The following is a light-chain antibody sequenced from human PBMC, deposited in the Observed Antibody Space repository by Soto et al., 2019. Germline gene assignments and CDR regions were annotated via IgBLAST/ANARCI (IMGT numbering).Light chain of an antibody. V-gene: IGLV3-21*02. CDR3: QVRDSSNDYVV. J-gene: IGLJ3*02. Sequence: SYELTQPPSVSVAPGQTARITCEGHNIGSKSVHWYQLRPGQAPVVVVYDDTDRPSGSPERFSGSNSGNTATLTITRVEAGDGADYYCQVRDSSNDYVVFGGGTQLTVL. CDR1: NIGSKS. CDR2: DDT.